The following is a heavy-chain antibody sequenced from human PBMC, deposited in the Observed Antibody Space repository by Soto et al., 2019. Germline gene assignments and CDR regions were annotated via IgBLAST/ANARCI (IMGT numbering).Heavy chain of an antibody. V-gene: IGHV1-69*01. D-gene: IGHD3-3*01. CDR2: IIPIFGIG. CDR3: ARSAITLFGVVSIPPHYYSEMDV. CDR1: GGTFNRYA. J-gene: IGHJ6*02. Sequence: QVQLVQSGAEVKKPGSSVKVSCKASGGTFNRYATSWVRQAPGQGLEWMGGIIPIFGIGNDAQRFQGRVTITADESTGTAYMELSSLRSEATGVYYCARSAITLFGVVSIPPHYYSEMDVWGQGTTVTVSS.